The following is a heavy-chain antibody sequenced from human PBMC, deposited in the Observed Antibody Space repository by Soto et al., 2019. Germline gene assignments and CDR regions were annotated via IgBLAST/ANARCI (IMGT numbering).Heavy chain of an antibody. J-gene: IGHJ3*02. Sequence: EVQLEESGGDLVQPGGSLRLSCAASGFTLSAYWMTWVRQAPGKGLEWVANINRDGSKKSYLDSVRGRFTISRDNVGNSLYLQMDSLRADDTALYYCAREVSPGSISLYLDAVDIWGQGTMVTVSS. CDR2: INRDGSKK. CDR1: GFTLSAYW. CDR3: AREVSPGSISLYLDAVDI. D-gene: IGHD3-10*01. V-gene: IGHV3-7*05.